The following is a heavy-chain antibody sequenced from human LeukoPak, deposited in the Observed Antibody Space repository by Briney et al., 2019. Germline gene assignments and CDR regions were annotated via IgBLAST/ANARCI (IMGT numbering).Heavy chain of an antibody. CDR1: GGSINSDY. V-gene: IGHV4-39*07. Sequence: SETLSLTCIVSGGSINSDYWSWIRQPPGKGLEWIGSIYYSGSTYYNPSLKSRVTISVDTSKNQFSLKLSSVTAADTAVYYCARAPTEDYFDYWGQGTLVTVSS. D-gene: IGHD4-17*01. J-gene: IGHJ4*02. CDR2: IYYSGST. CDR3: ARAPTEDYFDY.